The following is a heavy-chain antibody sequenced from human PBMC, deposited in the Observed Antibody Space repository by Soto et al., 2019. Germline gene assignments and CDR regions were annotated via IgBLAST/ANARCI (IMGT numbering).Heavy chain of an antibody. CDR2: INYSGCT. Sequence: SETLSLTCTVSGGSISSYYWSWIRQPPGKGLEWIGYINYSGCTNYNPSLKSRVTISVDTSKNQFSLKLSSVTAADTAVYYCASRVDCTNGVCYRYWGQGTLVTVSS. D-gene: IGHD2-8*01. V-gene: IGHV4-59*12. J-gene: IGHJ4*02. CDR1: GGSISSYY. CDR3: ASRVDCTNGVCYRY.